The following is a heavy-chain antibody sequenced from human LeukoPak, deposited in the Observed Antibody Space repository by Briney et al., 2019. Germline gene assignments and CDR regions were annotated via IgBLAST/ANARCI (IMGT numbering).Heavy chain of an antibody. CDR3: ARNIFWSGSYYDY. V-gene: IGHV4-38-2*01. CDR2: IYHSGTT. D-gene: IGHD3-3*01. CDR1: GDSISSDYY. J-gene: IGHJ4*02. Sequence: PSETLSLTCAVSGDSISSDYYWAWIRQPPGKGLEWIGSIYHSGTTYYNPSLKSRVTISVDTSKNQFSLKLSSVTAADTAVYYCARNIFWSGSYYDYWGQGTLVTVSS.